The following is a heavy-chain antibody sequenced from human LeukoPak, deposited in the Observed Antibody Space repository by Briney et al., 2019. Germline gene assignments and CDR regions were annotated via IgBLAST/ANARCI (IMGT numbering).Heavy chain of an antibody. V-gene: IGHV4-39*07. D-gene: IGHD3/OR15-3a*01. J-gene: IGHJ6*03. CDR2: IYYSGTT. Sequence: SETLSLTCTVPNGSISSSSYYWGWIRQPPGKGLEWIGSIYYSGTTYYNPSLKSRVTISLDTSKNQFSLKLSSVTAADTAVYYCARDKGGLGRGYYYMDVWGKGTTVTVSS. CDR3: ARDKGGLGRGYYYMDV. CDR1: NGSISSSSYY.